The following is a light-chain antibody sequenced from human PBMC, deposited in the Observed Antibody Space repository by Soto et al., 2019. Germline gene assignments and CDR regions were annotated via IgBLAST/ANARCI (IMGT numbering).Light chain of an antibody. V-gene: IGKV3-20*01. CDR3: QQSNSSPPT. CDR1: QNVYINS. J-gene: IGKJ4*01. CDR2: GPS. Sequence: EIVLTQSPRTLSLSPGESATLSCRASQNVYINSLAWFQQKPGQTPRLLIYGPSTRAAGVPDRFTGSGSGADFALTITSLEPEDFAMYYCQQSNSSPPTFGGGTKVEIK.